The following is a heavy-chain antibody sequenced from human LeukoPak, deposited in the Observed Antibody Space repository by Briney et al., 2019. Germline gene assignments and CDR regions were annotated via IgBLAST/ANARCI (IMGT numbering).Heavy chain of an antibody. CDR2: ISGSGGST. CDR1: GFTFSSYA. Sequence: GGSLRLSCAASGFTFSSYAMSWVRQAPGKGLEWVSAISGSGGSTNYAGSVKGRFTISRDNSKNTVYLHMNSLRADDTAVYYCAKGACSGGSCRIDYWGQGTPVTVSS. CDR3: AKGACSGGSCRIDY. J-gene: IGHJ4*02. V-gene: IGHV3-23*01. D-gene: IGHD2-15*01.